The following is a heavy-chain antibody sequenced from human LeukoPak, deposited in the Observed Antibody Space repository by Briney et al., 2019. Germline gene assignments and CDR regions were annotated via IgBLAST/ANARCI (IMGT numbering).Heavy chain of an antibody. Sequence: GGPLRLSCAASGFTFSSYGMHWVRQAPGKGLEWVAVISYDGSNKYYADSVKGRFTISRDNSKNTLYLQMNSLRAEDTAVYYCASLANWGQGTLVTVSS. CDR2: ISYDGSNK. J-gene: IGHJ4*02. CDR3: ASLAN. V-gene: IGHV3-30*03. CDR1: GFTFSSYG.